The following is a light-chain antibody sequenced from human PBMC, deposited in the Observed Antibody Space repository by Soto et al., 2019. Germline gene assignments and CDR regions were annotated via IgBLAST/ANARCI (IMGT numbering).Light chain of an antibody. CDR2: DVS. Sequence: QSVLTQPASVSGSPGQSITISCTGTSSDVGGYNYVSWYQQHPGKAPKLMIYDVSNRPSGVSNRFSGSKSGNTASLTISGXXXXXXXXXXCSSYTSSSTLYVFGTGTKLTFL. J-gene: IGLJ1*01. CDR3: SSYTSSSTLYV. V-gene: IGLV2-14*01. CDR1: SSDVGGYNY.